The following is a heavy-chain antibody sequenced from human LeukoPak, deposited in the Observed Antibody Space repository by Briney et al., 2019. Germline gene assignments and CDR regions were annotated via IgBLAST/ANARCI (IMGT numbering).Heavy chain of an antibody. CDR3: ARDGDYGDYGWFDP. Sequence: PSDTLSLTCTVSGGSISSYYWSWIRQPPGKGLEWIGHIYYSGSTNYNPSLKSRVTISVDTSKNQFSLKLSSVTAADTAVYYCARDGDYGDYGWFDPWGQGTLVTVSS. D-gene: IGHD4-17*01. CDR2: IYYSGST. CDR1: GGSISSYY. V-gene: IGHV4-59*01. J-gene: IGHJ5*02.